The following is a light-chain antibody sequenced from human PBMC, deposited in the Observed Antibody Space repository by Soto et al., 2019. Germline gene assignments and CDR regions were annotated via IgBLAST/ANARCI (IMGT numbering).Light chain of an antibody. CDR3: SSYTGSSSLYV. Sequence: QSALTQPASVSGSPGQSITISCTGTNSDVGRYNYVSWYQQYPGKAPKLMISEVTSRPSGVSNRFSGSKSGNTASLTISALQVEDEADYYCSSYTGSSSLYVFGTGTQLTVL. V-gene: IGLV2-14*01. CDR1: NSDVGRYNY. CDR2: EVT. J-gene: IGLJ1*01.